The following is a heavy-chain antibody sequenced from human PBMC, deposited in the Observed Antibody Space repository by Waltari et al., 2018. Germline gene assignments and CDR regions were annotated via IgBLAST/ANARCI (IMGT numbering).Heavy chain of an antibody. CDR2: INAGKGNT. V-gene: IGHV1-3*01. CDR1: GYTFTSSA. D-gene: IGHD3-10*01. CDR3: ARNYGSGSYYLFGMDV. Sequence: QVQLVQSGAEVKKPGASVKVSCKASGYTFTSSAMNWVRQAPGQRLEWMGWINAGKGNTKYSPKCQGRVTITRDTSASTAYMELSSLRSEDTAVYYCARNYGSGSYYLFGMDVWGQGTTVTVSS. J-gene: IGHJ6*02.